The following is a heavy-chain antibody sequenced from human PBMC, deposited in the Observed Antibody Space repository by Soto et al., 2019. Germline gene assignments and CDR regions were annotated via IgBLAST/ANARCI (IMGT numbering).Heavy chain of an antibody. V-gene: IGHV2-26*01. J-gene: IGHJ4*02. D-gene: IGHD6-13*01. CDR1: GFSLSNARMG. CDR2: IFSNDEK. Sequence: QVTLKESGPVLVNPTETLTLTCTVSGFSLSNARMGVSWIRQPPGKALEWLAHIFSNDEKSYSTSLKSRLTISTDTSKSQVVLTMTNMDPVDTATYYCARIRTYSSSQPSFFDYWGQGTLVTVSS. CDR3: ARIRTYSSSQPSFFDY.